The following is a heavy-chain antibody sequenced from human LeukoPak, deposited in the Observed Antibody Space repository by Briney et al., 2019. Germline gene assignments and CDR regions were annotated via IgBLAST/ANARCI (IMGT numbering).Heavy chain of an antibody. Sequence: GGSLRLSCLASGFTFSNFAMTWVRQAPGKGLEWDSVISGSGVNTYYADSVNGRFTIPRDKSKNTLYLQMNNLRADDTAIYYCAKLSMVTAVSYFDYWGQGTLVTVSS. D-gene: IGHD2-21*02. J-gene: IGHJ4*02. CDR2: ISGSGVNT. CDR3: AKLSMVTAVSYFDY. V-gene: IGHV3-23*01. CDR1: GFTFSNFA.